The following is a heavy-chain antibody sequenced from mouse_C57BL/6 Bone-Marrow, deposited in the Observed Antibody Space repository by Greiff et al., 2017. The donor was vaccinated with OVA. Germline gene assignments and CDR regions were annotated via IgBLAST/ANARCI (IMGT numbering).Heavy chain of an antibody. D-gene: IGHD2-10*01. J-gene: IGHJ3*01. CDR2: IHPNSGST. V-gene: IGHV1-64*01. CDR3: ARAYYGNYWFAY. Sequence: QVQLQQPGAELVKPGASVQLSCKASCYTFTSYWMHWVKQRPGHGLEWIGMIHPNSGSTNYNEKFKSKATLTVDKSSSTAYMQLSSLTSEDSAVYDCARAYYGNYWFAYWGQGTLVTVSA. CDR1: CYTFTSYW.